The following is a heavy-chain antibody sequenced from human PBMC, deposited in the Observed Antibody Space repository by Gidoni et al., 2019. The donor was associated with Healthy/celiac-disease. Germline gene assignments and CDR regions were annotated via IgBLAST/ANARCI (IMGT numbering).Heavy chain of an antibody. CDR1: GGSFRGSY. V-gene: IGHV4-34*01. Sequence: QVQLQQSGAGLLLPSATLSLTCAVYGGSFRGSYWSWIRQPPGKGLEWIGEITHSGSTNYNPSLKGRVTISVDTAKNKCSLKVSAGTAADTAVYECARGRKRYCSSTRCHGEFDYWGQGTLVTVSS. D-gene: IGHD2-2*01. CDR2: ITHSGST. CDR3: ARGRKRYCSSTRCHGEFDY. J-gene: IGHJ4*02.